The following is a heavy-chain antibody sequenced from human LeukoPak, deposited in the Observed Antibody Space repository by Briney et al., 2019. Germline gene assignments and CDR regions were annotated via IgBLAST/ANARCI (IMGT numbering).Heavy chain of an antibody. CDR1: GYTFTDNY. CDR3: AREGIKIFGGWAPFDP. J-gene: IGHJ5*02. Sequence: GTSVKASCKASGYTFTDNYIHWVRQAPGQGLEWMGWINPLSGGPMYAQKFQGRVTMTRDTSLSTAYIELNGLKSDDTAIYYCAREGIKIFGGWAPFDPWGQGTLVTVS. V-gene: IGHV1-2*02. CDR2: INPLSGGP. D-gene: IGHD3-3*01.